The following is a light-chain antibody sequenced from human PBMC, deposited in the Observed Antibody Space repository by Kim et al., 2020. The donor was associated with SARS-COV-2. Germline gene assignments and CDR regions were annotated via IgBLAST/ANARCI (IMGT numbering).Light chain of an antibody. CDR1: QSVTRNY. CDR2: DAS. J-gene: IGKJ4*01. CDR3: QHYDTSPLT. Sequence: EVVLTQSPGTLSLSPGERATLSCRASQSVTRNYLAWYQKKPGQAPRLLIYDASRRATGIPDRFSGSGSGTDFTLTVSRLEPEDFAVYYCQHYDTSPLTFGGGTKVEI. V-gene: IGKV3-20*01.